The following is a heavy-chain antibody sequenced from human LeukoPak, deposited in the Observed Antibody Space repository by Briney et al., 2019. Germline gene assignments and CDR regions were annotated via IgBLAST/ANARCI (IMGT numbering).Heavy chain of an antibody. CDR3: ARGRYFDWLLYSWFDP. J-gene: IGHJ5*02. D-gene: IGHD3-9*01. Sequence: PSETLSLTCAVYGGSFSGCYWSWLRQPPGKGLEWIGEINHSGSTNYNPSLKSRVTISVDTSKNQFSLKLSSVTAADTAVYYCARGRYFDWLLYSWFDPWGQGTLVTVSS. CDR1: GGSFSGCY. V-gene: IGHV4-34*01. CDR2: INHSGST.